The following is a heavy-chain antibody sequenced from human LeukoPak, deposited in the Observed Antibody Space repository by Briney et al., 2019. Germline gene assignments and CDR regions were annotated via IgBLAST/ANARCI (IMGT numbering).Heavy chain of an antibody. Sequence: GESLKISCKGSGYSFTSYWIGWGRQVPGKGLEWMGIIYPGDSDTRYSPSFQGQVTISADKSISTAYLQWSSLKASDTAMYYCARLLTSGYCSGGSCKSHFDYWGQGTLVTVSS. CDR3: ARLLTSGYCSGGSCKSHFDY. CDR1: GYSFTSYW. J-gene: IGHJ4*02. V-gene: IGHV5-51*01. CDR2: IYPGDSDT. D-gene: IGHD2-15*01.